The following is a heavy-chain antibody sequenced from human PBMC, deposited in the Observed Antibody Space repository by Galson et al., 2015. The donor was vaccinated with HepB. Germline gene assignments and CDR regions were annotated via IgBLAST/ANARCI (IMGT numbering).Heavy chain of an antibody. V-gene: IGHV3-21*01. Sequence: SLRLSCAASGFTFSSYSMNWVRQAPGKGLEWVSSISSSSSYIYYADSVKGRFTISRDNAKNSLYLQMNSLRAEDTAVYYCARDVLLWFGEFGSYYYYGMDVWGQGTTVTVSS. CDR3: ARDVLLWFGEFGSYYYYGMDV. CDR1: GFTFSSYS. CDR2: ISSSSSYI. D-gene: IGHD3-10*01. J-gene: IGHJ6*02.